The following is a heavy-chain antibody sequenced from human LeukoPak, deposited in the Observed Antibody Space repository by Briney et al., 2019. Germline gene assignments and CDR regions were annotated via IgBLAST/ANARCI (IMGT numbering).Heavy chain of an antibody. CDR1: GGSISSYY. V-gene: IGHV4-59*08. Sequence: NPSETLSLTCTVSGGSISSYYWSWIRQPPGKGLEWIGYIYYSGSTNYNPSLKSRVTISVDTSKNQFSLRLSSVTAGDTAVYYCARVGGGNYYYYGMDVWGQGTTVTVPS. D-gene: IGHD2-15*01. CDR3: ARVGGGNYYYYGMDV. CDR2: IYYSGST. J-gene: IGHJ6*02.